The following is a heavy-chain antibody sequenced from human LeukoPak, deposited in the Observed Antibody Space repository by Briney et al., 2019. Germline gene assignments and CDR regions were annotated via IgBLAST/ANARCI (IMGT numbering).Heavy chain of an antibody. CDR1: GFTFSSYS. Sequence: GGSLRLSCAASGFTFSSYSMNWVRQAPGKGLEWVSSIRSSSSYIYCADSVKGRFTISRDNAKNSLYLQMNSLRAEDTAVYYCARDFGYCSGGSCIPDYWGQGTLVTVSS. V-gene: IGHV3-21*01. J-gene: IGHJ4*02. CDR3: ARDFGYCSGGSCIPDY. CDR2: IRSSSSYI. D-gene: IGHD2-15*01.